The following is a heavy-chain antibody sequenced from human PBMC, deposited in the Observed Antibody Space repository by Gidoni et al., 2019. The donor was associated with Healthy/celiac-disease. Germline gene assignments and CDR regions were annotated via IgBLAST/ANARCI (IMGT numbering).Heavy chain of an antibody. J-gene: IGHJ4*02. CDR2: ISSSSSYI. D-gene: IGHD3-3*01. CDR3: AGYDFWSGALDY. Sequence: EVQLVESGGGLVKPGGSLRLSCAASGFTFSSYSMNWVRQAPGTGLEWVSSISSSSSYIYYADSVKGRFTISRDNAKNSLYLQMNSLRAEDTAVYYCAGYDFWSGALDYWGQGTLVTVSS. V-gene: IGHV3-21*01. CDR1: GFTFSSYS.